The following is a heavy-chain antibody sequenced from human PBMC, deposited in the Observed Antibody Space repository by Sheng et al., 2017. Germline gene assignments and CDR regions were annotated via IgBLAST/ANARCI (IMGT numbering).Heavy chain of an antibody. D-gene: IGHD6-6*01. Sequence: EVQLLESGGGLVQPGGSLRLSCVASGFTFSDYAMSWVRQAPGKGLEWVSAMDNSGGTTHYADIVKGRFTISRDNSKSTVYLQMRNLRVEDTAVYYCTKLRGKIEYSIVNWGQGTPVIVSS. CDR3: TKLRGKIEYSIVN. CDR1: GFTFSDYA. CDR2: MDNSGGTT. J-gene: IGHJ1*01. V-gene: IGHV3-23*01.